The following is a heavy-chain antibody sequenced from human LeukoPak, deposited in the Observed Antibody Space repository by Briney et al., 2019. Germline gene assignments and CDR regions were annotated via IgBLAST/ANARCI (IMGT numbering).Heavy chain of an antibody. CDR3: AHPDDSSGYYRDY. D-gene: IGHD3-22*01. J-gene: IGHJ4*02. CDR1: GGTFSSYA. Sequence: ASVKVSCKASGGTFSSYAISWVRQAPGQGLEWMGRIIPILGIANYAQKFQGRVTITADKSTSTAYMELSSLRSEDMAVYYCAHPDDSSGYYRDYWGQGTLVTVSS. V-gene: IGHV1-69*04. CDR2: IIPILGIA.